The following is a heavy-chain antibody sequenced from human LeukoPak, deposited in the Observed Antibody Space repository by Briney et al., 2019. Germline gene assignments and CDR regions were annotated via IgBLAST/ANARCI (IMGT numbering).Heavy chain of an antibody. Sequence: LVKVSCKASGGTFSSYAISWVRQAPGQGLEWMGRIIPILGIANYAQKFQGRVTITADKSTSTAYMELSSLRSEDTAVYYCARDTPYQKKEIRFLEWLAAFDPWGQGTLVTVSS. CDR1: GGTFSSYA. V-gene: IGHV1-69*04. J-gene: IGHJ5*02. CDR3: ARDTPYQKKEIRFLEWLAAFDP. D-gene: IGHD3-3*01. CDR2: IIPILGIA.